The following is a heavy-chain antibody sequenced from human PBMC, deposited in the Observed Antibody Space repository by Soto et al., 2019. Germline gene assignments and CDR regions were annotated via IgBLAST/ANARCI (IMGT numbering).Heavy chain of an antibody. D-gene: IGHD3-3*01. V-gene: IGHV1-18*01. J-gene: IGHJ6*02. CDR3: ARDKNFWSGYFGLDNYYYYYGMDV. Sequence: GPVKVSCKASGYTFTSYGISWVRQAPGQGLEWMGWISAYNGNTNYAQKLQGRVTMTTDTSTSTAYMELRSLRSDDTAVYYCARDKNFWSGYFGLDNYYYYYGMDVWGQGTTVTVSS. CDR1: GYTFTSYG. CDR2: ISAYNGNT.